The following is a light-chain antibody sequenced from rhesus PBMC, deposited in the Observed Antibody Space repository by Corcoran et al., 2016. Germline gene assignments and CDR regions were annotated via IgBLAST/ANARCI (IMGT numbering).Light chain of an antibody. CDR1: QGICNN. Sequence: DIQMTQSPSSLSASVGDRVTITCRASQGICNNLAWYQQKPGKVPKLLIYKASTLQSGIPSRFSGSGSGTDFTLTISSLQPESFETYSCQHCYGILWTFGQGTKVEIK. CDR2: KAS. J-gene: IGKJ1*01. V-gene: IGKV1-25*01. CDR3: QHCYGILWT.